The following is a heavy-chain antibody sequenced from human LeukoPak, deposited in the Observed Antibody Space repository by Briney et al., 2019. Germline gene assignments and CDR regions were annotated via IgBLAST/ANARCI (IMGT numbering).Heavy chain of an antibody. CDR3: ARGVRKYDSQTGWYFDL. CDR1: GYSISSGYY. CDR2: IYYSGST. V-gene: IGHV4-61*01. Sequence: SETLSLTCTVSGYSISSGYYWGWIRQPPGKGLEWIGYIYYSGSTNHNPSLKSRVTISVDTSKNQFSLKLSSVTAADTAVYYCARGVRKYDSQTGWYFDLWGRGTLVTVSS. D-gene: IGHD3-9*01. J-gene: IGHJ2*01.